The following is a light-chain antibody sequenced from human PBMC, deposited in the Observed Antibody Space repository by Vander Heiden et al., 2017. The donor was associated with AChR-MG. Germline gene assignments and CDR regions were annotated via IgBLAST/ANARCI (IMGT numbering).Light chain of an antibody. CDR1: NIGMKN. CDR2: RDN. Sequence: SYELTQPLSVSVALGRTARISCGGNNIGMKNVHWYQQKPGQAPVLVIYRDNNRPSGIPERFSGSNSGNTATLTISRAQAGDEADYYCQVWDSSIVVFGGGTKLTAL. J-gene: IGLJ2*01. CDR3: QVWDSSIVV. V-gene: IGLV3-9*01.